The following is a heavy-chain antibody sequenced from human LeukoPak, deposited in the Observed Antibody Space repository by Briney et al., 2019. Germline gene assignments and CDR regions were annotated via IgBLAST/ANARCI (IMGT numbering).Heavy chain of an antibody. CDR3: ARGPRGYSYGYGTFDY. CDR2: IYYSGTT. D-gene: IGHD5-18*01. CDR1: GGSISSGGSY. V-gene: IGHV4-31*03. Sequence: PSQTLSLTCTVSGGSISSGGSYWSWIRQHPEKGLEWIGYIYYSGTTYYNPSLKSRVTMSVDTSKNQFSLRLNSVTAADTAVYYCARGPRGYSYGYGTFDYWGQGTLVTVSS. J-gene: IGHJ4*02.